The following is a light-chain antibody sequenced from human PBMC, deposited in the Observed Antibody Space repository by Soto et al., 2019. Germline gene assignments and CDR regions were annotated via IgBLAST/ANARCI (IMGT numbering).Light chain of an antibody. CDR2: RNN. Sequence: QSVLTQPPSASGTPGQRVTISCSGSSSNIGSNFVYWYQQFPGTAPKLLIYRNNQRPSGVPDRFSGSKSGTSASLAISGLPSEDEADYYCCAYGGSGNWVFGGGTKLTVL. CDR1: SSNIGSNF. V-gene: IGLV1-47*01. CDR3: CAYGGSGNWV. J-gene: IGLJ3*02.